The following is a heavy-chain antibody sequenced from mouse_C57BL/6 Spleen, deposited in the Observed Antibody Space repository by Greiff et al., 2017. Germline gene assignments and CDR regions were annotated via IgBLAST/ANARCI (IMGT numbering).Heavy chain of an antibody. J-gene: IGHJ2*01. D-gene: IGHD5-5*01. Sequence: QVQLQQPGAELVMPGASVKLSCKASGYTFTSYWMHWVKQRPGQGLEWIGEIDPSDSYTNYNQKFKGKSTLTVDKSSSTAYMQLSSRTSEDSAVYYCARRSPYLYYFDYWGQGTTLTVSS. CDR1: GYTFTSYW. CDR2: IDPSDSYT. V-gene: IGHV1-69*01. CDR3: ARRSPYLYYFDY.